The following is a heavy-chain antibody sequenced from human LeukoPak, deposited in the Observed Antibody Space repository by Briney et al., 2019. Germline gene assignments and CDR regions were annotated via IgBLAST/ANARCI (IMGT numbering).Heavy chain of an antibody. Sequence: GGSLRLSCAASGFTFSDYAMSWVRQAPGKGLEWVSGISGSGGTTYYADSVKGRFTSSRDNSKNTLYLQMNSLRAEDTAVYYCARVLWFGETNWFDPWGQGTLVTVSS. V-gene: IGHV3-23*01. CDR2: ISGSGGTT. D-gene: IGHD3-10*01. CDR1: GFTFSDYA. J-gene: IGHJ5*02. CDR3: ARVLWFGETNWFDP.